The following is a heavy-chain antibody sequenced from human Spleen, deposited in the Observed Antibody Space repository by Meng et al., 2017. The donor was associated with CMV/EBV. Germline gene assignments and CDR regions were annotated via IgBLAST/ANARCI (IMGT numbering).Heavy chain of an antibody. Sequence: ASVKVSCKASGYSFTNYYMHWVRQAPGQGLEWMGVINPSGGSTSYAQNFQGRVTMTRDTSTSTVYMELSSLRSEDTAVYYCAREGGIAARSIPGYWGQGTLVTVSS. CDR1: GYSFTNYY. V-gene: IGHV1-46*01. J-gene: IGHJ4*02. CDR3: AREGGIAARSIPGY. D-gene: IGHD6-6*01. CDR2: INPSGGST.